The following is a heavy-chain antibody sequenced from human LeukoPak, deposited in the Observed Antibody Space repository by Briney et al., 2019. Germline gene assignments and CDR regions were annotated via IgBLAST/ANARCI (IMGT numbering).Heavy chain of an antibody. CDR2: IYYSGST. D-gene: IGHD3-10*01. Sequence: SETLSLTCTVSGGSISSSSYYWGWIRQPPGKGLEWIGSIYYSGSTYYNPSLKSRVTISVDTSKNQFSLKLSSVTAADTAVYYCARREYYFDYWGQGTLVTVSS. CDR1: GGSISSSSYY. V-gene: IGHV4-39*01. CDR3: ARREYYFDY. J-gene: IGHJ4*02.